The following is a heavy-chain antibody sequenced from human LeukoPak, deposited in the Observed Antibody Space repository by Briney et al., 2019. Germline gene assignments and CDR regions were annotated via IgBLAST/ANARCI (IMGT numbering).Heavy chain of an antibody. V-gene: IGHV4-34*01. J-gene: IGHJ4*02. D-gene: IGHD6-19*01. Sequence: SETLSLTCAVYGGSFSGYYWSWIRQAPGKGLEWIGEINHSGSTKYNPSLKSRLTTSVDTSKNQFSLKLSSVTAADTAVYYCASSIIAVAGTFFDYWGQGTLVTVSS. CDR1: GGSFSGYY. CDR3: ASSIIAVAGTFFDY. CDR2: INHSGST.